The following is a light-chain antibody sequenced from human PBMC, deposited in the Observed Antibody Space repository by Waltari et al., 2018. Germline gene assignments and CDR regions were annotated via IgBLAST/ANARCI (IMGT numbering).Light chain of an antibody. CDR1: QSVTKY. CDR2: DAS. J-gene: IGKJ5*01. Sequence: EIVLTQSPATLSLSPGERATLSCRASQSVTKYLAWYQQKPGQAPRLLIYDASNRAPGIPARFIGSGSGTDFTLTISSLEPEDSAIYFCQQRDNWLTFGQGTRLEI. V-gene: IGKV3-11*01. CDR3: QQRDNWLT.